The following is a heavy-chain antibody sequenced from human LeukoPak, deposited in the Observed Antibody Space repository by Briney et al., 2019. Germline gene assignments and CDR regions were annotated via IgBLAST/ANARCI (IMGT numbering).Heavy chain of an antibody. CDR2: IFYSGST. CDR1: GGSISTSSYY. J-gene: IGHJ6*03. V-gene: IGHV4-39*07. D-gene: IGHD1-26*01. Sequence: SETLSLTCTVSGGSISTSSYYWGWVRQPPGKGLEWIGNIFYSGSTYYSPSLKSRVTISLDTSRNQFSLKLSSVTAADTAVYYCARAIGYSGSYYYYYMDVWGKGTTVTISS. CDR3: ARAIGYSGSYYYYYMDV.